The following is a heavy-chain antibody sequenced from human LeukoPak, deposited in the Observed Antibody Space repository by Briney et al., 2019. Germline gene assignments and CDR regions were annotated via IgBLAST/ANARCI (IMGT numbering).Heavy chain of an antibody. Sequence: GGSLRLSCAASGFTFSSYSMNWVRQAPGKGLEWVSSISSSSSYIYYADSVKGRFTISRDNAKNSLYLQMNSLRAEDTAVYYCARTKYCSGVSCYSAYYRGQGTLVTVSS. CDR2: ISSSSSYI. J-gene: IGHJ4*02. CDR3: ARTKYCSGVSCYSAYY. D-gene: IGHD2-15*01. CDR1: GFTFSSYS. V-gene: IGHV3-21*01.